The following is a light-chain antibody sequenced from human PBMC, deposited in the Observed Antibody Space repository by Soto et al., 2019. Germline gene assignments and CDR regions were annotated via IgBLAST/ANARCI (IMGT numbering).Light chain of an antibody. J-gene: IGLJ3*02. CDR1: SSNIGAGYD. CDR2: GNS. V-gene: IGLV1-40*01. Sequence: QSVLTQPPSVSVAPGQRVTISCTGSSSNIGAGYDVHWYLQIPGTAPKLLIYGNSNRPSGVPDRFSGSKSGPSASLAITGLQAEDEADYYCQSYDSSLSGAVFGGGTKVTVL. CDR3: QSYDSSLSGAV.